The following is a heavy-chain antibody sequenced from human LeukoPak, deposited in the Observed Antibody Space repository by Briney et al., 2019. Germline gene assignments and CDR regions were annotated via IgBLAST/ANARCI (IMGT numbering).Heavy chain of an antibody. CDR3: ARGPIAAAGTIDY. D-gene: IGHD6-13*01. V-gene: IGHV1-2*02. CDR1: GYSFTNYG. J-gene: IGHJ4*02. CDR2: INPNRGGT. Sequence: GASVKVSCKASGYSFTNYGMHWVRQAPGQGLEWMGWINPNRGGTNYAQKFQGRVTMTRDTSISAAYMELSRLRSDDTAVYYCARGPIAAAGTIDYWGQGTLVTVSS.